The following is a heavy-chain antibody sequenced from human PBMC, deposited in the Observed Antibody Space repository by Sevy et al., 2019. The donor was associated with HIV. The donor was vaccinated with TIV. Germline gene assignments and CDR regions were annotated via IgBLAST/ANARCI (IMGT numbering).Heavy chain of an antibody. CDR1: GFSLSTSGVG. CDR2: IYWNDDK. Sequence: SGPTLVKPTQTLTLTCTFSGFSLSTSGVGVGWIRQPPGKALEWLALIYWNDDKRYSPSLKSRLTITKDTSKNQVVLKMTNMDPVDTATYYCAHSHPGYNYYDSSGYYMDYWGQGTLVTVSS. D-gene: IGHD3-22*01. CDR3: AHSHPGYNYYDSSGYYMDY. V-gene: IGHV2-5*01. J-gene: IGHJ4*02.